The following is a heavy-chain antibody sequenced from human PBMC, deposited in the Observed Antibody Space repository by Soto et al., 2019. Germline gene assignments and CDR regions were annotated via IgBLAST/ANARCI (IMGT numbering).Heavy chain of an antibody. Sequence: PGGSLRLSCTSPEFTFGAYAMRSVRQAPGKGLARLGVIRSKLYGGTTEYAASVKGRFIISRDDSKNIAYLQMNSLKADDTAVYHCTRDFMGNAFRRGFYWYFDSWGQGTVVTV. CDR3: TRDFMGNAFRRGFYWYFDS. J-gene: IGHJ5*01. CDR2: IRSKLYGGTT. CDR1: EFTFGAYA. V-gene: IGHV3-49*04. D-gene: IGHD1-1*01.